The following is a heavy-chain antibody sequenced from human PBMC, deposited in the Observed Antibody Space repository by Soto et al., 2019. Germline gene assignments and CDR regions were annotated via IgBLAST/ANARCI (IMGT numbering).Heavy chain of an antibody. CDR3: ARLPLAGDTAMVTYYYYYGMDV. CDR1: GYSFTSYW. Sequence: PGESLKISCKGSGYSFTSYWISWVRQMPGKGLERMGRIDPSDSYTNYSPSFQGHVTISADKSISTAYLQWSSLKASDTAMYYCARLPLAGDTAMVTYYYYYGMDVWGQGTTVTVSS. V-gene: IGHV5-10-1*01. J-gene: IGHJ6*02. D-gene: IGHD5-18*01. CDR2: IDPSDSYT.